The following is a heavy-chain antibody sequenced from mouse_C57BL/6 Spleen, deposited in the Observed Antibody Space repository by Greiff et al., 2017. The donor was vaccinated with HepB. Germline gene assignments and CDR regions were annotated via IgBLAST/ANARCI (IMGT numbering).Heavy chain of an antibody. CDR2: IHPNSGST. J-gene: IGHJ2*01. CDR1: GYTFTSYW. CDR3: ARHYYGSSYGY. V-gene: IGHV1-64*01. Sequence: VQLQQPGAELVKPGASVKLSRKASGYTFTSYWMHWVKQRPGQGLEWIGMIHPNSGSTNYNEKFKSKATLTVDKSSSTAYMQLSSLTSEDSAVYYGARHYYGSSYGYWGQGTTLTVSS. D-gene: IGHD1-1*01.